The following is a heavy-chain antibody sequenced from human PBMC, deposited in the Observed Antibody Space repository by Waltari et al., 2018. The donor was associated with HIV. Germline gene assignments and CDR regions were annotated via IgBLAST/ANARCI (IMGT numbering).Heavy chain of an antibody. Sequence: QVQLVQSGAAVKKPGASVKVSCKASGYTFTSYAMHWVRQPPGQRLEWVGWISACKGNTKKSQKFQGRVTITRDTGASTAYMELSRLRSEDTAVYYCARDEAVAGTLFDYWGQGTLVTVSS. CDR3: ARDEAVAGTLFDY. CDR1: GYTFTSYA. D-gene: IGHD6-19*01. J-gene: IGHJ4*02. CDR2: ISACKGNT. V-gene: IGHV1-3*01.